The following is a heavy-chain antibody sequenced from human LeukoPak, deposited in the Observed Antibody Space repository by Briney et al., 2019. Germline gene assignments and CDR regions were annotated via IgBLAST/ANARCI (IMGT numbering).Heavy chain of an antibody. D-gene: IGHD1-26*01. CDR1: GGSISSDHYY. J-gene: IGHJ2*01. V-gene: IGHV4-39*07. Sequence: SETLSLTCTVSGGSISSDHYYWGWIRQPPGKGLEWIGSIYYSGNSYYNPSLKSRVTMSVDTFKNQFSLKVSSVTAADTAVYYCAGPAGTYWYFDLWGRGTLVTASS. CDR3: AGPAGTYWYFDL. CDR2: IYYSGNS.